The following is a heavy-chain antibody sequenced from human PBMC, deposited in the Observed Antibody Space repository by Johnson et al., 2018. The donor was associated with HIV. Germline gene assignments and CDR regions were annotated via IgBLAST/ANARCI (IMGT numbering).Heavy chain of an antibody. D-gene: IGHD1-26*01. CDR2: ISYDGSNK. CDR3: AKGDTVVGAKYAFDF. CDR1: GFTFSSYA. Sequence: QEQLVESGGGVVQPGRSLRLSCAASGFTFSSYAMHWVRQAPGKGLEWVAVISYDGSNKYYADSVKGRFTLSRDNSKNTLYLQMNSLRAEDTAVYYCAKGDTVVGAKYAFDFWGQVTMVTVSS. V-gene: IGHV3-30-3*01. J-gene: IGHJ3*01.